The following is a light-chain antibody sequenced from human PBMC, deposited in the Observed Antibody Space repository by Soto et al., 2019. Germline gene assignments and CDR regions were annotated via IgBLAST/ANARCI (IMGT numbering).Light chain of an antibody. V-gene: IGKV1-33*01. CDR2: DAS. CDR1: QDITNY. Sequence: DIQMTQSPSSLSASVGDRVNITCQASQDITNYLNWYQQKPGRAPRLLLYDASSLETGVPSRFSGSGSGTDFTLTISSLQPEDVATYYCQHYDHLPITFGQGTRLEIK. J-gene: IGKJ5*01. CDR3: QHYDHLPIT.